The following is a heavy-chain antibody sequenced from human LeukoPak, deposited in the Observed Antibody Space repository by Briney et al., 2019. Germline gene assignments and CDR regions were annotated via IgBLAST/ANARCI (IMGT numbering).Heavy chain of an antibody. Sequence: GASETVSCKASGSTFTGYYMHWVRQAPGHALEWMGWINPNSGGTDYAQQLQGRVTMTRDTSLSTAYMELSRLRSDDTAVYYCTRATSVVVPAADHYYYGMDVWGQGTTVTVSS. CDR3: TRATSVVVPAADHYYYGMDV. V-gene: IGHV1-2*02. CDR2: INPNSGGT. CDR1: GSTFTGYY. J-gene: IGHJ6*02. D-gene: IGHD2-2*01.